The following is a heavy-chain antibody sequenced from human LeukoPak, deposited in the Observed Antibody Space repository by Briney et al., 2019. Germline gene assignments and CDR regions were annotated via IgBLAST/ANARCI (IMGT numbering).Heavy chain of an antibody. CDR2: ISGSGGST. D-gene: IGHD3-22*01. Sequence: PGGSLRLSCAASGFTFSSYAMSWVRQAPGKGLEWVSAISGSGGSTYYADSVKGWFTISRDNSKNTLYLQMNSLRAEDTAVYYCAKVDYYDSSGSLVDYWGQGTLVTVSS. CDR1: GFTFSSYA. J-gene: IGHJ4*02. CDR3: AKVDYYDSSGSLVDY. V-gene: IGHV3-23*01.